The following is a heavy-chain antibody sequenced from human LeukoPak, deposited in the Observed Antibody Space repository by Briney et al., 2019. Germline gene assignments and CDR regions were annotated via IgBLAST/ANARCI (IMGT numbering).Heavy chain of an antibody. D-gene: IGHD3-3*01. CDR1: GGSISSGGYS. CDR3: ARSYYDFWSAYDAFDI. J-gene: IGHJ3*02. Sequence: PSETLSLTCAVPGGSISSGGYSWSWIRQPPGKGLEWIGNIYHSGSTYYNPSLKSRVTISVDRSKNQFSLKLSSVTAADTAVYYCARSYYDFWSAYDAFDIWGQGTMVTVSS. CDR2: IYHSGST. V-gene: IGHV4-30-2*02.